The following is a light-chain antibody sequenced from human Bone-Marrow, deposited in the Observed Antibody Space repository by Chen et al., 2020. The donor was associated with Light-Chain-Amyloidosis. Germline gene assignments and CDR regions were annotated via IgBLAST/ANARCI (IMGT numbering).Light chain of an antibody. V-gene: IGLV3-25*03. CDR2: RDT. CDR1: DLPTKY. J-gene: IGLJ2*01. CDR3: QSADSSGTYEVI. Sequence: SYELTQPPSVSVSPGQTARITCSGDDLPTKYAYWYQQKPGKAPVLVTRRDTERPSGISERFSGTSSGTTATLTVRGVQAEDEADYHCQSADSSGTYEVIFGGGTKLTVL.